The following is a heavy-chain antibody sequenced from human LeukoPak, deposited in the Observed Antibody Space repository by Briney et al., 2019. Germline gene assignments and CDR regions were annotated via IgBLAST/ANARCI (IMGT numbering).Heavy chain of an antibody. Sequence: ASVKVSCKASGYTFTGYYMHWVRQAPGQGLEWMGWINPNSGGANYAQKFQGRVTMTRDTSISTAYMELSRLRSDDTAVYYCASTSEYSSGWKYFDYWGQGTLVTVSS. D-gene: IGHD6-19*01. CDR3: ASTSEYSSGWKYFDY. CDR2: INPNSGGA. CDR1: GYTFTGYY. V-gene: IGHV1-2*02. J-gene: IGHJ4*02.